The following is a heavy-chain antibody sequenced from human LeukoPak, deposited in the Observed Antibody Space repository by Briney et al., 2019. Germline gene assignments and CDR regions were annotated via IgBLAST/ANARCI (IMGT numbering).Heavy chain of an antibody. CDR3: ARWDSGYYDSSEDAFDI. J-gene: IGHJ3*02. D-gene: IGHD3-22*01. Sequence: GRSLRLSCAASGFTFSSYAMHWVRQAPGKGLEWVAVISYDGSNKYYADSVKGRFTISRDNSKNTLYLQMNSLRAEDTAVYYCARWDSGYYDSSEDAFDIWGQGTMVTVSS. V-gene: IGHV3-30-3*01. CDR2: ISYDGSNK. CDR1: GFTFSSYA.